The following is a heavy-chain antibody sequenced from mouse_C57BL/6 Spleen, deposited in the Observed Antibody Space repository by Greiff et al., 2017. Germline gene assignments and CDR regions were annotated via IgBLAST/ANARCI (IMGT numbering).Heavy chain of an antibody. Sequence: VQLVESGGGLVQPGGSLKLSCAASGFTFSDFGMHWVRQAPEKGLEWVAYISSGSSTIHYAATVKGRFTISSDNAKNTLFLQMTSLRYEETEMYYSAKGKLNGNGGYFDGWGTGTTLTVSS. CDR2: ISSGSSTI. J-gene: IGHJ1*03. V-gene: IGHV5-17*01. CDR1: GFTFSDFG. CDR3: AKGKLNGNGGYFDG.